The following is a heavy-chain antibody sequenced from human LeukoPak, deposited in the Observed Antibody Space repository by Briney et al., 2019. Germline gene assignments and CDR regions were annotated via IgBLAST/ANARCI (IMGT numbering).Heavy chain of an antibody. CDR1: GFNVNNAW. Sequence: GGSLRLSCAASGFNVNNAWMSWVRQAPGKGLEWVGRIRSKTDGGTTDYAAPVKGRFTISRDDSKNTLFLQMNSLKTEDTAVYYCTTGIRGDCGQGTLVTVSS. J-gene: IGHJ4*02. V-gene: IGHV3-15*07. CDR3: TTGIRGD. CDR2: IRSKTDGGTT.